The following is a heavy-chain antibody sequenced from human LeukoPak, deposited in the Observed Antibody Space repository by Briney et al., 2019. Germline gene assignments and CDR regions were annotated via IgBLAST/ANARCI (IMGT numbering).Heavy chain of an antibody. D-gene: IGHD3-3*01. Sequence: PGGSLKLSCAASGFTFSSYAMSWVRQAPGKGLEWVSGSGSGGITYYADSVKGRFTISRDNSKNTLFLQMNSLRAEDTAIYYCAKDFWSGYYPNYWGQGTLVTVSS. CDR2: SGSGGIT. CDR3: AKDFWSGYYPNY. J-gene: IGHJ4*02. CDR1: GFTFSSYA. V-gene: IGHV3-23*01.